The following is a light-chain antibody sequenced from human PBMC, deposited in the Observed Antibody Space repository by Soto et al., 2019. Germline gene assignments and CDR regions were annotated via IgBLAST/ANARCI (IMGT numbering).Light chain of an antibody. V-gene: IGLV2-14*01. CDR2: EVS. J-gene: IGLJ2*01. CDR3: SSYTSSSTVL. Sequence: QSALTQPASVSGSPGQSITISCTGTSSDVGGYNFVSWYQHHPGKAPKLMSYEVSNRPSGVSNRFSGSKSGNTASLTISGLQAEDEADYYCSSYTSSSTVLFGGGTKLTVL. CDR1: SSDVGGYNF.